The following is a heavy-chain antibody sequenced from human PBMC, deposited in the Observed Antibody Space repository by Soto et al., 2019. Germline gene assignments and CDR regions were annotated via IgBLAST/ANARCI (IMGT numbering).Heavy chain of an antibody. J-gene: IGHJ4*02. V-gene: IGHV1-18*01. CDR3: ARGRYGDY. D-gene: IGHD1-1*01. CDR2: ISARNGDT. Sequence: QVHLVQSGAEVKKPGASVKVSCKCSGYSFTSYGITWVRQAPGQGLEWMGWISARNGDTDYAQKLQGRVTVTRDTSTSTAHMELRSLRSDDTAVYYCARGRYGDYWGQGALVTVSS. CDR1: GYSFTSYG.